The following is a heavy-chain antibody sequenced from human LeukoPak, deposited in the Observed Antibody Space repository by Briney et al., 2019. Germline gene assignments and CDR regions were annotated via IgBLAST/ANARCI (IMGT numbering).Heavy chain of an antibody. V-gene: IGHV3-23*01. D-gene: IGHD5-18*01. CDR1: GFTFSSYA. CDR2: ISGSSGST. Sequence: GGSLRLSCAASGFTFSSYAMSWVRQAPGKGLEWVSAISGSSGSTYYADSVKGRFTISRDNSKNTLYLQMNSLRAEDTAVYYCAKESSGYSYGEYYFDYWGQGTPVTVSS. CDR3: AKESSGYSYGEYYFDY. J-gene: IGHJ4*02.